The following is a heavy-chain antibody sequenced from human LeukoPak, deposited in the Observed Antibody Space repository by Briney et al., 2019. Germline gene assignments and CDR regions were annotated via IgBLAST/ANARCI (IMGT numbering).Heavy chain of an antibody. V-gene: IGHV3-11*01. CDR2: ISSSGSTI. CDR3: ARDVGIAARQDWFDP. CDR1: GFTFSDYY. D-gene: IGHD6-6*01. Sequence: GGSLRLSCAASGFTFSDYYMSWIRQAPGKGLEWVSYISSSGSTIYYADSVKGRFTISRGNAKNSLYLQMNSLRAEDTAVYYCARDVGIAARQDWFDPWGQGTLVTVSS. J-gene: IGHJ5*02.